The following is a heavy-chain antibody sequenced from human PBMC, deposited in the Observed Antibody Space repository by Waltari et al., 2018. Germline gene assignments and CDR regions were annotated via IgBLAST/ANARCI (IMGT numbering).Heavy chain of an antibody. Sequence: EVQLVESGGGLVQPGRSLRLLFTASVFTFGHYDLSWVRQAQGKGLEWVGFIRSKAYGGKTEYAASVKGRFTISREDSKSIAYLQMNSLKTEDTAVYYCTRHLSAVADHFDYWGQGTLVTVSS. CDR3: TRHLSAVADHFDY. CDR1: VFTFGHYD. D-gene: IGHD6-19*01. V-gene: IGHV3-49*04. J-gene: IGHJ4*02. CDR2: IRSKAYGGKT.